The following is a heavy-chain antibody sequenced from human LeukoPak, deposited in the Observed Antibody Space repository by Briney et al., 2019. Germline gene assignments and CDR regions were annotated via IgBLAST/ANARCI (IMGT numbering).Heavy chain of an antibody. V-gene: IGHV3-33*01. CDR1: GFTFSGYG. D-gene: IGHD6-19*01. CDR3: ARGLYKNGWYYFDY. J-gene: IGHJ4*02. CDR2: LSYDGSNK. Sequence: GGSLRLSCAASGFTFSGYGIHGVRQAPGKGLEWVAFLSYDGSNKFYADSVKGRFTISRDNSENTLHLQMNSLKDEDTAVYYCARGLYKNGWYYFDYWGQGTLVTVSS.